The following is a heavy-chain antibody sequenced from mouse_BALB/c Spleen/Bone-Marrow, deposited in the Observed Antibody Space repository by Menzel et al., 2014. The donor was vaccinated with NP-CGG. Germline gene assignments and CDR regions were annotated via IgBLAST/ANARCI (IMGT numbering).Heavy chain of an antibody. D-gene: IGHD1-1*01. V-gene: IGHV7-3*02. CDR2: IRNKANGYTT. Sequence: DVKLVESGGGLVQPGGSLRLSCATSGFTFTDYYMSWVRQPPGKALEWLGFIRNKANGYTTEYSASVQGRFTISRDNSQSILYLQMNTLRAEDSATYYCARDEHYDIYWCFDVWGAGATVTVSS. J-gene: IGHJ1*01. CDR1: GFTFTDYY. CDR3: ARDEHYDIYWCFDV.